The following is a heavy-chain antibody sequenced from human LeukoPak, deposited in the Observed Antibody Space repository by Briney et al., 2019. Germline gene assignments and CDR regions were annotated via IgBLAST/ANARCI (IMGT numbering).Heavy chain of an antibody. V-gene: IGHV3-33*01. CDR3: ARETLAAAGTWYFDY. CDR1: GFTFSSYG. Sequence: GGSLRLSCAASGFTFSSYGMHWVRQAPGKGLGWVAVIWYDGSNKYYADSVKGRFTISRDNSKNTLYLQMNSLRAEDTAVYYCARETLAAAGTWYFDYWGQGTLVTVSS. D-gene: IGHD6-13*01. J-gene: IGHJ4*02. CDR2: IWYDGSNK.